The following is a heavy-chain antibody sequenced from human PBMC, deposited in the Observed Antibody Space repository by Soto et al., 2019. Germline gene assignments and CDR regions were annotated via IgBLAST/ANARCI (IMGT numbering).Heavy chain of an antibody. CDR1: GFTFSSYS. V-gene: IGHV3-21*01. J-gene: IGHJ3*02. CDR2: ISSSSSYI. CDR3: ARDSSPDAFDI. Sequence: PGGSLRLSCAASGFTFSSYSMNWVRQAPGKGLEWVSSISSSSSYIYYADSVKGRFTISRDSAKNSLYLQMNSLRAEDTAVYYCARDSSPDAFDIWGQGTMVTVSS.